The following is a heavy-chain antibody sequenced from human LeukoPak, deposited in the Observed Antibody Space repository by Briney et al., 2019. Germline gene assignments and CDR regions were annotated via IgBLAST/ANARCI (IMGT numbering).Heavy chain of an antibody. Sequence: GGSLRLSCAASGFTFSSYSMNWVRQAPGKGLEWVSSISSSSSYIYYADSVKGRFTISRDNAKNSLYLQMNSLRAEDTAVYYCAKDYDILTGYYDDAFDIWGQGTMVTVSS. D-gene: IGHD3-9*01. J-gene: IGHJ3*02. CDR2: ISSSSSYI. CDR3: AKDYDILTGYYDDAFDI. CDR1: GFTFSSYS. V-gene: IGHV3-21*04.